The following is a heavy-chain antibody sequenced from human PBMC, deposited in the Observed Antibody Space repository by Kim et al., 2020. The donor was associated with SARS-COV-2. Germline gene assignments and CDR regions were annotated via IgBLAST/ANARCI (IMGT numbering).Heavy chain of an antibody. J-gene: IGHJ3*02. Sequence: ASVKVSCKASGYTVTDYYMHWVRQAPGQGLEWMGRINPNSGGTNFAQKFQGRVTMTRDTSISTAYMELSRLTSDDTAVYYCARLVGQYAFHIWGQGTMVTVSS. V-gene: IGHV1-2*06. CDR1: GYTVTDYY. CDR2: INPNSGGT. CDR3: ARLVGQYAFHI.